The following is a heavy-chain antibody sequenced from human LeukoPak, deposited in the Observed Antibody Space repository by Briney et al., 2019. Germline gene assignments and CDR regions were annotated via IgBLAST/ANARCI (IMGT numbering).Heavy chain of an antibody. D-gene: IGHD6-19*01. V-gene: IGHV3-9*01. CDR3: AKDIGSGPHPLGY. CDR2: ISWNSGSI. J-gene: IGHJ4*02. Sequence: GGSLRLSCAASGFTFDDYAMHWVRQAPGKGLEWVSGISWNSGSIGYADSVKGRFTISRDNAKNSLYLQMNSLRAEDTALYYCAKDIGSGPHPLGYWGQGTLVTVSS. CDR1: GFTFDDYA.